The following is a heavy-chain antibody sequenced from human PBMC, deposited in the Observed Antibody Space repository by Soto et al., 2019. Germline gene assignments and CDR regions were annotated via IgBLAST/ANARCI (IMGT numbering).Heavy chain of an antibody. D-gene: IGHD1-1*01. Sequence: PGGSLRLSCAASGFTFDDYAMHWVRQAPGKGLEWVSGISGSGGSTYYADSVKGRFTISRDNSKNTLYLQMNSLRAEDTAVYYCAKTGTSLLIVLGYWNDVKGYYFDYWGQGTLVTVSS. J-gene: IGHJ4*02. CDR2: ISGSGGST. V-gene: IGHV3-23*01. CDR1: GFTFDDYA. CDR3: AKTGTSLLIVLGYWNDVKGYYFDY.